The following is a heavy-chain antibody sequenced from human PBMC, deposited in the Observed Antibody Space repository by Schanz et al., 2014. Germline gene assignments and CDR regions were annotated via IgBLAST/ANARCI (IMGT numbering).Heavy chain of an antibody. Sequence: QVQLQESGPRLVKPSETLSLTCTVSGGSISRSTYYWGWIRQQPGKGLEWIGYIYSGSSYFNPSLKSRVTITGDASKNQFSLTLSSVTVADTAVYYCARGHDYSPVEYWGQGVLVSVSS. CDR3: ARGHDYSPVEY. D-gene: IGHD4-4*01. V-gene: IGHV4-31*03. CDR2: IYSGSS. J-gene: IGHJ4*02. CDR1: GGSISRSTYY.